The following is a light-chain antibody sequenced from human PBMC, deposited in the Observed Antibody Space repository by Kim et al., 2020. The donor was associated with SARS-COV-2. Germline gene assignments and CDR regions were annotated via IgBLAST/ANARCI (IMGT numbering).Light chain of an antibody. CDR3: ETWDSNIQV. CDR1: SGHSNYF. J-gene: IGLJ3*02. CDR2: VEGSGSY. V-gene: IGLV4-60*03. Sequence: SVKLTCALSSGHSNYFIAWHQQQPGKAPRFLMKVEGSGSYNKGGGVPALFSGSRSGADRYLIISNLHSEDEADYYCETWDSNIQVFGGGTQLTVL.